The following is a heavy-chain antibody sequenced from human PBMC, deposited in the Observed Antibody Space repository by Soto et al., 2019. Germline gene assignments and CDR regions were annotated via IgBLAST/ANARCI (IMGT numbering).Heavy chain of an antibody. CDR3: AKTPQGSWYTPDLYYFDY. V-gene: IGHV3-23*01. J-gene: IGHJ4*02. Sequence: EVQLLESGGGLVQPGGSLRLSCAASGFTFSSYAMSWVRQAPGKGLEWVSAISGSGGSTYYADSVKGRFTISRDNSKNTLYLQMNSLRAEDTAVYYCAKTPQGSWYTPDLYYFDYWGQGTLVTVSS. CDR2: ISGSGGST. CDR1: GFTFSSYA. D-gene: IGHD6-13*01.